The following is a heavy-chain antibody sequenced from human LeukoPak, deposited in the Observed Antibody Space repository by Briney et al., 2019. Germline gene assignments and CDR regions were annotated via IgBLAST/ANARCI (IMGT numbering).Heavy chain of an antibody. CDR3: ARLVCGGGSCPAEFDY. CDR1: GGSVSSDIYY. J-gene: IGHJ4*02. D-gene: IGHD2-15*01. V-gene: IGHV4-61*01. Sequence: SETLSLTCTVSGGSVSSDIYYWTWIRQPPGKGLEWIGYFYYNGNTNYNPSLKSRVTISIDMSKNQFSLKLSSVTATDTAVYYCARLVCGGGSCPAEFDYWGQGTLVTVSS. CDR2: FYYNGNT.